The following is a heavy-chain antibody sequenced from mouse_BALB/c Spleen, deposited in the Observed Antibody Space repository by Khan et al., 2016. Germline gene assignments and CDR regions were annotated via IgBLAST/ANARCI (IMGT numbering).Heavy chain of an antibody. J-gene: IGHJ2*01. CDR2: ISSGSSTI. Sequence: EVELVESGGGLVQPGGSRKLSCAASGFTFSRFGMHWVRQTPEKGLEWVAFISSGSSTIYYTDTLKGRFTISRDNPKNALLLQMTSLRSEDTARYYCTRGDYWGQGTTLTVSS. V-gene: IGHV5-17*02. CDR1: GFTFSRFG. CDR3: TRGDY.